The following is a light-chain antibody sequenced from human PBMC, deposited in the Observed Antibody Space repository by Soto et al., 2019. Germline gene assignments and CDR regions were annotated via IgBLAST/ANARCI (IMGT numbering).Light chain of an antibody. Sequence: EIVMTQSPATLSVSPGERATLSCRASQSVSSNLAWYQQKPGQAPRLLIYGASTRATGVPARFSGSGSGTEFTLTISRLQSEDFAVYYCQQYNNWSKTFGQGTKVETK. CDR1: QSVSSN. V-gene: IGKV3-15*01. CDR2: GAS. J-gene: IGKJ1*01. CDR3: QQYNNWSKT.